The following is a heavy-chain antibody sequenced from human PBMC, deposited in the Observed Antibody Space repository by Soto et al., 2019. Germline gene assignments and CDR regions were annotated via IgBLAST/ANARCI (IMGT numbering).Heavy chain of an antibody. CDR1: GFTFSSYW. CDR2: VKYDGSQT. D-gene: IGHD1-1*01. Sequence: PAGSLRLSCADSGFTFSSYWMSWVRQPPGKGLEWVANVKYDGSQTYYVGSAKGRFTISRDNAKNSLYLQMNSLRAEDTAVYYCTRDFQGPLDYGMDVWGQGTTVTGSS. J-gene: IGHJ6*02. V-gene: IGHV3-7*01. CDR3: TRDFQGPLDYGMDV.